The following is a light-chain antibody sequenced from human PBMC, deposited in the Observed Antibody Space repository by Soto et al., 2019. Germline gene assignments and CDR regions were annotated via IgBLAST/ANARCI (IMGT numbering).Light chain of an antibody. Sequence: QSVLTQPPSASGTPGQRVTISCSGSNPNIGSNPVQWYLQLPVMAPKLLIYRNNERPSGVPDRFSGSKSGTSASLAISGLQSEDEADYHCATWDDGLYGPVFGGGTKLTVL. V-gene: IGLV1-44*01. CDR1: NPNIGSNP. CDR2: RNN. J-gene: IGLJ3*02. CDR3: ATWDDGLYGPV.